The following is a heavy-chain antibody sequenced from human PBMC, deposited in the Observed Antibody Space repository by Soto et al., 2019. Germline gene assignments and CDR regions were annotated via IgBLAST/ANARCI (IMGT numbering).Heavy chain of an antibody. Sequence: PSETLSLTCTVSGGSISSSSYYWGWIRQPPGKGLEWIGSIYYSGSTYYNPSLKSRVTISVDTSKNQFSLKLSSVTAADTAVYYCARDPDYGGNPSYWGQGTLVTVSS. V-gene: IGHV4-39*01. J-gene: IGHJ4*02. CDR2: IYYSGST. D-gene: IGHD4-17*01. CDR3: ARDPDYGGNPSY. CDR1: GGSISSSSYY.